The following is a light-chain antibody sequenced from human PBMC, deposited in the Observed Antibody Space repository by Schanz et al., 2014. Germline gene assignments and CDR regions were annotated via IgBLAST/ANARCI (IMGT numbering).Light chain of an antibody. Sequence: SALTQPPSASGSPGQSVTISCTGTSSDVGGYNYVSWYQQHPGKAPKLMIYEVSKRPSGVPDRFSGSKSGTSASLAISGLQSDDEADYYCSTWDDILNGQGVFGGGTKLTVL. CDR1: SSDVGGYNY. V-gene: IGLV2-8*01. CDR2: EVS. CDR3: STWDDILNGQGV. J-gene: IGLJ3*02.